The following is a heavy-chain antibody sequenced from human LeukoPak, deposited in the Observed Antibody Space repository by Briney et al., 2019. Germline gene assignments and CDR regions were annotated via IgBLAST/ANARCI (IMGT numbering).Heavy chain of an antibody. J-gene: IGHJ4*02. Sequence: SETLPLTCTVSGGSISRYYWSWIRQPPGKGLEWFGYVYDSGTTNYNPSLKSRVTISVDTSKNQFSLKLSSVTAADTAVYYCARGGLRYFDWLPSYGYWGQGTLVTVSS. CDR1: GGSISRYY. CDR2: VYDSGTT. D-gene: IGHD3-9*01. V-gene: IGHV4-59*12. CDR3: ARGGLRYFDWLPSYGY.